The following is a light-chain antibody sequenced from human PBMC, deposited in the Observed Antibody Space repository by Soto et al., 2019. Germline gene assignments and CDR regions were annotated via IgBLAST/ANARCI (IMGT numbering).Light chain of an antibody. CDR2: KAS. J-gene: IGKJ1*01. CDR3: QHYNSYSEA. CDR1: QSISNW. Sequence: DIQMTQSPSTLPASVGDRVTITCRASQSISNWLAWYQQKPGKAPKLLIYKASTLKGGVPSRFSGSGSGTEFTLTISSLQPDDFATYYCQHYNSYSEAFGQGTKVDIK. V-gene: IGKV1-5*03.